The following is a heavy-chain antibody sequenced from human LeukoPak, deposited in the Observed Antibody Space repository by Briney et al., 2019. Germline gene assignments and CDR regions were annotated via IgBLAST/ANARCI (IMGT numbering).Heavy chain of an antibody. CDR1: GGTFSSYA. D-gene: IGHD3-22*01. J-gene: IGHJ6*02. CDR3: AREDYYDSSGYYSHYGMDV. CDR2: IIPIFGTA. V-gene: IGHV1-69*01. Sequence: SVKVSCEASGGTFSSYAISWVRQAPGQGLEWMGGIIPIFGTANYAQKFQGKVTITADESTSTAYMELSSLRSEDTAVYYCAREDYYDSSGYYSHYGMDVWGQGTTVTVSS.